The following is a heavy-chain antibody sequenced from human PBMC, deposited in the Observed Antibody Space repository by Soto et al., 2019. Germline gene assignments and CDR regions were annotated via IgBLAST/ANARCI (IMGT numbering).Heavy chain of an antibody. CDR1: GFTFSSYA. J-gene: IGHJ4*02. CDR2: ISGSGGST. Sequence: GGSLRLSCAASGFTFSSYAMSWVRQAPGKGLEWVSAISGSGGSTYYADSVKGRFTISRDNSKNTLYLQMNSLRAEDTAVYYCAKDIVVVPAAMPQYYFDYWGQGTLVTVSS. CDR3: AKDIVVVPAAMPQYYFDY. D-gene: IGHD2-2*01. V-gene: IGHV3-23*01.